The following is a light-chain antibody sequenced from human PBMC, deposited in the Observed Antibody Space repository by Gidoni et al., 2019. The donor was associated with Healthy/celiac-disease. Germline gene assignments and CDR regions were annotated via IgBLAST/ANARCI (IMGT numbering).Light chain of an antibody. V-gene: IGKV3-11*01. Sequence: EIVLTQSPATLSLSPGERATLSCRASQSVSSYLAVYQQKPGQAPRLLIYEASNRATGIPARFSGRGSGTDFTLTISSLEPEDFAVYYCQQRSNWPPALTFGGGTKVEIK. CDR1: QSVSSY. CDR3: QQRSNWPPALT. J-gene: IGKJ4*01. CDR2: EAS.